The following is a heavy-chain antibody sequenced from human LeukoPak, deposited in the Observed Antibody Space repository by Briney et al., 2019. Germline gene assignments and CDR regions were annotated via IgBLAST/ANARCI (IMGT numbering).Heavy chain of an antibody. J-gene: IGHJ6*03. CDR1: GGSISSYY. D-gene: IGHD2-2*02. CDR2: IYYSGST. V-gene: IGHV4-59*01. CDR3: ARSQYCSSTSCYRGMDV. Sequence: SETLSLTCTVSGGSISSYYWSWIRQPPGKGLEWIGYIYYSGSTNYNPSLKSRVTISVDTSKNQFSLKLTSVTTADTAVYYCARSQYCSSTSCYRGMDVWGKGTTVTVSS.